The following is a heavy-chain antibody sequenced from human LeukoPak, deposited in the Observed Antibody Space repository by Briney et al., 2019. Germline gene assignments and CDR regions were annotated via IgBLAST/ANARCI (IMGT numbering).Heavy chain of an antibody. V-gene: IGHV3-30*04. CDR1: GFTFSSYA. J-gene: IGHJ4*02. CDR2: ISYDGSNK. CDR3: ARDAYYYGSGSYYAYSFDS. Sequence: GGSLRLSCAASGFTFSSYAMHWVRQAPGKGLEWVAVISYDGSNKYYADSVKGRFTISRDNSKNALYLQMNSLRAEDTAVYYCARDAYYYGSGSYYAYSFDSWGQGTLVTVSS. D-gene: IGHD3-10*01.